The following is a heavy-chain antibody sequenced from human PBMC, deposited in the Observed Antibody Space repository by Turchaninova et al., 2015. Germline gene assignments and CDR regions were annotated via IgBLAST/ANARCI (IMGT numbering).Heavy chain of an antibody. J-gene: IGHJ5*02. CDR3: ARDPRRIAAAGGNWFDP. V-gene: IGHV1-2*06. CDR2: INPNSGGT. D-gene: IGHD6-13*01. Sequence: QVPLVQSGAEVEKPGATVKVPCKASGSTFTGYYMHWVRQAPGQGLEWMERINPNSGGTNYAQKLQGRVTMTRDTSISTAYMELSRLRSDDTAVYYCARDPRRIAAAGGNWFDPWGQGTLVTVSS. CDR1: GSTFTGYY.